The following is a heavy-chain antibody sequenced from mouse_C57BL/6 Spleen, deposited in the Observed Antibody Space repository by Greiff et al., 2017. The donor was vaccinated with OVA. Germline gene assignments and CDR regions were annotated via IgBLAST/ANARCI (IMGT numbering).Heavy chain of an antibody. CDR3: ARAPFTTVVANYFDY. J-gene: IGHJ2*01. CDR1: GYAFSSSW. V-gene: IGHV1-82*01. CDR2: IYPGDGDT. D-gene: IGHD1-1*01. Sequence: VQLVESGPELVKPGASVKISCKASGYAFSSSWMNWVKQRPGKGLEWIGRIYPGDGDTNYNGKFKGKATLTADKSSSTAYMQLSSLTSEDSAVYFCARAPFTTVVANYFDYWGQGTTLTVSS.